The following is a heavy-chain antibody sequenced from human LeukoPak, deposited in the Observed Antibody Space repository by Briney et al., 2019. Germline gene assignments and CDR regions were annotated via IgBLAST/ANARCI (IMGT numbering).Heavy chain of an antibody. J-gene: IGHJ5*02. CDR2: INTNTGNP. D-gene: IGHD6-13*01. CDR1: GYTFTSYA. CDR3: ARGEDKYSSSWRDPYNWFDP. V-gene: IGHV7-4-1*02. Sequence: GASVKVSCKASGYTFTSYAMNWVRQAPGQGLEWMGWINTNTGNPTYAQGFTGRFVFSLDTSVSTAYLQISSLKAEDTAVYYCARGEDKYSSSWRDPYNWFDPWGQGTLVTVSS.